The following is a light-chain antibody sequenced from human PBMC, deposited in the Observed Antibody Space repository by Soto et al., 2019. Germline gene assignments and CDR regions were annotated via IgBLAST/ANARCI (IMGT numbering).Light chain of an antibody. V-gene: IGKV3-15*01. CDR1: QSVSSN. J-gene: IGKJ4*01. CDR3: QQYNNWPLT. CDR2: GAS. Sequence: ETVMTQSPATLSVSPGERATLSCRASQSVSSNLAWYQQRPGQAPRLLIYGASTRAAGIPARSSGSGSGTEFTLTISSLQSEYFAVYYCQQYNNWPLTFGGGT.